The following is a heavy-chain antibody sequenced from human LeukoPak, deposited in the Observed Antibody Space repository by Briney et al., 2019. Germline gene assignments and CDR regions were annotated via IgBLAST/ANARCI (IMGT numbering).Heavy chain of an antibody. J-gene: IGHJ6*03. CDR3: ARDFADYDILTGYQHYYYYYYMDV. D-gene: IGHD3-9*01. V-gene: IGHV1-69*13. CDR1: RGTFSSYT. CDR2: IIPIFGTA. Sequence: GASVKVSCKASRGTFSSYTISWVRQAPGQGLEWMGGIIPIFGTANYAQKFQGRVTITADESTSTAYMELSSLRSDDTAVYYCARDFADYDILTGYQHYYYYYYMDVWGKGTTVTVSS.